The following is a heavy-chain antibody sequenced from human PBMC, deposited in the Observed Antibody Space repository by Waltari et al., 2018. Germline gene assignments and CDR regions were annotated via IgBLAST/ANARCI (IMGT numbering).Heavy chain of an antibody. V-gene: IGHV3-23*01. D-gene: IGHD3-10*01. CDR1: GFTFSNYG. CDR3: AKPGGFGSLTPIYGLDV. Sequence: EVQLLQSGGGLMQPGGSLRIHCHASGFTFSNYGMNWVRQAPGKGLEWVSVVTASGDITYYADSVKGRFLISRDNSRNTLFLDMTSLRAEDTAVYYCAKPGGFGSLTPIYGLDVWGRGTAVTVSS. CDR2: VTASGDIT. J-gene: IGHJ6*02.